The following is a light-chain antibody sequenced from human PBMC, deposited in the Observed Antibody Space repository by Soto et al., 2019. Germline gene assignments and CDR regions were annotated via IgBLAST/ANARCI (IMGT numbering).Light chain of an antibody. V-gene: IGKV3-15*01. CDR3: QQYGSSLWT. J-gene: IGKJ1*01. CDR2: GAS. CDR1: QSVSSN. Sequence: EIVMTQSPATLSVSPGERATLSCRASQSVSSNLAWYQQKPGQAPRLLIYGASTRATGIPARFSGSGSGTEFTLTISSLQSEDFAVYYCQQYGSSLWTFGQGNKVELK.